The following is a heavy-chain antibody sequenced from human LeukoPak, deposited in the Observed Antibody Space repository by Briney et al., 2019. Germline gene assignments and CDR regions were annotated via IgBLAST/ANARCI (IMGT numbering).Heavy chain of an antibody. Sequence: PGGSLRLSCAASGFTFNIYTMSWVRQAPGKGLEWVSAISGSGGTIFYADSVKGRFAISRDNSKNTLYLQMNSLRAEDTAVYYCARGIAAAGPFDYWGQGTLVTVSS. V-gene: IGHV3-23*01. CDR2: ISGSGGTI. CDR1: GFTFNIYT. CDR3: ARGIAAAGPFDY. D-gene: IGHD6-13*01. J-gene: IGHJ4*02.